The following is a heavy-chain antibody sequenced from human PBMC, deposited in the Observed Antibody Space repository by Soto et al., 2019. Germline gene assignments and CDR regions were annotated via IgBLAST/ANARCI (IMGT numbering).Heavy chain of an antibody. CDR3: ARGKAIDAEIDNWFDP. V-gene: IGHV1-46*01. J-gene: IGHJ5*02. CDR1: NDSLSSRF. D-gene: IGHD2-2*01. Sequence: ASVKVSWKASNDSLSSRFMHWVRQAPEEGLEWMGIISPGPNSASYSKEFQGRLTLTSDIPSRTVYMQRSNLRSADTAVYYCARGKAIDAEIDNWFDPWGQGTLVTVSS. CDR2: ISPGPNSA.